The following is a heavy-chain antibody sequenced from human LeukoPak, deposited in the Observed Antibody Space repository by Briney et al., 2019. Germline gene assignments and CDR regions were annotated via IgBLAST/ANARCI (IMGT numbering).Heavy chain of an antibody. Sequence: SVKVSCKASGGTFSSYAISWVRQAPGQGLEWMGGIIPIFGTANYAQKFQGRVTITADESTSTAYMELSSLRPEDTAVYYCARALGYCSGGSCYHHNWFDPWGQGTLATVSS. CDR3: ARALGYCSGGSCYHHNWFDP. V-gene: IGHV1-69*13. CDR1: GGTFSSYA. J-gene: IGHJ5*02. CDR2: IIPIFGTA. D-gene: IGHD2-15*01.